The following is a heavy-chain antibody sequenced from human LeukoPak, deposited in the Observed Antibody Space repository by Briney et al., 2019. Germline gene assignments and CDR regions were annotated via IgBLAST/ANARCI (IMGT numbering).Heavy chain of an antibody. CDR3: ASSAAGDLYFDY. D-gene: IGHD6-13*01. J-gene: IGHJ4*02. CDR1: GFTVSSNY. V-gene: IGHV3-66*01. Sequence: PGGSLRLSCAASGFTVSSNYMSWVRQAPGKGLEWVSVIYSGGSTYYADSVKGRFTISRDNSKNTLYLQMSSLRAEDTAVYYCASSAAGDLYFDYWGQGTLVTDSS. CDR2: IYSGGST.